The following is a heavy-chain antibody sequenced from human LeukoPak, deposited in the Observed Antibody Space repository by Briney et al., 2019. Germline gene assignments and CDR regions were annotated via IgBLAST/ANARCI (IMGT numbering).Heavy chain of an antibody. CDR3: ARGFSSSWYWIDP. V-gene: IGHV4-61*02. Sequence: SETLSLTCTVSGGSVSSGSYYWSWIRQPAGKGLEWIGRINTSGSINYNPSLKSRVTISVDTSKNQFSLKLSSMTAADTAVYYCARGFSSSWYWIDPWGQGTLVTVSS. D-gene: IGHD6-13*01. J-gene: IGHJ5*02. CDR1: GGSVSSGSYY. CDR2: INTSGSI.